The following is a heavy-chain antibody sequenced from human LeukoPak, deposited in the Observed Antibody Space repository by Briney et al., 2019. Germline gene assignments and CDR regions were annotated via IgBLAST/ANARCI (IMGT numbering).Heavy chain of an antibody. V-gene: IGHV4-34*12. CDR1: GGSFSAYY. Sequence: SETLSLTCAVYGGSFSAYYWSWIRQPPGKALEWIGNIFYSGSTYYSPSLKSRVTISLDTSRNQFSLKLSSVTAADTAVYYCARNIAVAGRGDYMDVWGKGTTVTISS. CDR2: IFYSGST. D-gene: IGHD6-19*01. CDR3: ARNIAVAGRGDYMDV. J-gene: IGHJ6*03.